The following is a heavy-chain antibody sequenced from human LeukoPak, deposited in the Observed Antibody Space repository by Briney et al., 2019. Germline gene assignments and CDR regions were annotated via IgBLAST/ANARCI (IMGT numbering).Heavy chain of an antibody. CDR2: IGKSGETT. V-gene: IGHV3-23*01. J-gene: IGHJ1*01. D-gene: IGHD3-9*01. CDR3: AQATAGRYEH. Sequence: GESLRLSCAASGFTFSTYAMNWVRQAPGKGLEWVSAIGKSGETTYYADSVKGRFTISRDNSKNTLYLQLNSLRADDPAVFYCAQATAGRYEHWGQGTLVTVSS. CDR1: GFTFSTYA.